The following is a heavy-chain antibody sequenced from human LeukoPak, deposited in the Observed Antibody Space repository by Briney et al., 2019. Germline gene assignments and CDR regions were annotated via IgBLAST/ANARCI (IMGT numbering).Heavy chain of an antibody. CDR2: IYYSGST. J-gene: IGHJ4*02. CDR1: GGSISSRNYY. Sequence: SETLSLICTVSGGSISSRNYYWGWIRQPPGKGLEWVGSIYYSGSTYYNPSLKSRVTISVDTSKNQFSLKLSSVTAADTAVYYCARHRWGYFDSTRVQYYFDYWGQGTLVTVSS. CDR3: ARHRWGYFDSTRVQYYFDY. V-gene: IGHV4-39*01. D-gene: IGHD3-9*01.